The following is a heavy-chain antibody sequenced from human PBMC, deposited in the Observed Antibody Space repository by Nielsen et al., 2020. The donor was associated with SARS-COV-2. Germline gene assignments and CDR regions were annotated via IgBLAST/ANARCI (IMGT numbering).Heavy chain of an antibody. V-gene: IGHV3-49*04. J-gene: IGHJ6*02. CDR3: TLWYGMDV. CDR1: GFTFSSYG. CDR2: IRSKAYGGTT. Sequence: GESLKISCAASGFTFSSYGMHWVRQAPGKGLEWVGFIRSKAYGGTTEYAASVKGRFTISRDDSKSIAYLQMNSLKTEDTAVYYCTLWYGMDVWGQGTTVTVSS.